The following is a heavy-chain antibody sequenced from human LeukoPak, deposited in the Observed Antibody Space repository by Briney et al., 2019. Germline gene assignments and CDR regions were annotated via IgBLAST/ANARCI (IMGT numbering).Heavy chain of an antibody. J-gene: IGHJ6*02. CDR2: INHSGST. Sequence: SETLSLTCAVYGGSFSGYYWSWIRQPPGKGLEWIGEINHSGSTNYNPSLKSRVTISVDTSKNQFSPKLSSVTAADTAMYYCASSAAVIGHYYYYGMDVWGQGTTVTVSS. V-gene: IGHV4-34*01. D-gene: IGHD2-2*02. CDR3: ASSAAVIGHYYYYGMDV. CDR1: GGSFSGYY.